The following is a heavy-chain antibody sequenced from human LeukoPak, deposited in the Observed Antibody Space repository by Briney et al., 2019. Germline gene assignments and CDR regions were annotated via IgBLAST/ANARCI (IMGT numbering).Heavy chain of an antibody. CDR1: GYTFTSYG. Sequence: GASVKVSCKASGYTFTSYGISWVRQAPGQGLEWMGWISAYNGNTNYAQKLQGRVTMTTDTSTSTAYMELSRLRSDDTAVYYCARAEHIVVVPAAAAAPLAKNWGQGTLVTVSS. D-gene: IGHD2-2*01. J-gene: IGHJ4*02. CDR2: ISAYNGNT. CDR3: ARAEHIVVVPAAAAAPLAKN. V-gene: IGHV1-18*01.